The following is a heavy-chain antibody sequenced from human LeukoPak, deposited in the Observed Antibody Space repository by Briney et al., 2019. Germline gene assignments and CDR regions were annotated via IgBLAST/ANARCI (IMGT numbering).Heavy chain of an antibody. CDR2: INHSGST. J-gene: IGHJ5*02. CDR3: VRESSYIAVTNRGGWFDR. CDR1: GGSFSGYY. Sequence: SETPSLTCAVYGGSFSGYYWSWIRHPPGKGLEWIGAINHSGSTNYNPSLKSRDTIPVDMSKNQFSLKLSSVTAADTGVYYCVRESSYIAVTNRGGWFDRLREGTLVTVPS. D-gene: IGHD6-19*01. V-gene: IGHV4-34*01.